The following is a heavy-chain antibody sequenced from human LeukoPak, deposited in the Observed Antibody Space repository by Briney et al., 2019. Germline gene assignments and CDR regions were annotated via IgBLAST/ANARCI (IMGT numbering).Heavy chain of an antibody. J-gene: IGHJ3*01. CDR2: IKQDGSEK. CDR3: ARVRVATTGRYDALNL. Sequence: GGSLRLSCAASGFTFSTYWMTWVRQAPGKGLEWVANIKQDGSEKYYVDSVKGRFIISRDNAKNSLYLQMNSLRADDTAVYYCARVRVATTGRYDALNLWGQGTMVTVSS. D-gene: IGHD5-12*01. CDR1: GFTFSTYW. V-gene: IGHV3-7*01.